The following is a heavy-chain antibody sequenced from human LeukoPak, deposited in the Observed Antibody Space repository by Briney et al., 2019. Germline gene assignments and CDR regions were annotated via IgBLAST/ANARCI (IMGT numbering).Heavy chain of an antibody. D-gene: IGHD6-13*01. CDR1: GYTLTELS. Sequence: GASVKVSCKVSGYTLTELSMHWVRQAPGKGLEWMGGFDPEDGETIYAQKFQGRVTMTEDTSTDTAYMELSSLRSEDTAVYYCARDSAAAGFNWFDPWGQGTLVTVSS. CDR2: FDPEDGET. V-gene: IGHV1-24*01. J-gene: IGHJ5*02. CDR3: ARDSAAAGFNWFDP.